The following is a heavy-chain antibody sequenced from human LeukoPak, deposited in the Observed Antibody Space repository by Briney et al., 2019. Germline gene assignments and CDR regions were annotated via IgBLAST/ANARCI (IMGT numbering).Heavy chain of an antibody. CDR1: GGSITSTNY. Sequence: TSETLSLTCGVSGGSITSTNYWTWVRQPPGKGLEWIGEVNLQGSTNYNPSLMGRVAISVDMSENHISLQLTSVTAADTAVYYCARDPPDEKMANAMDVWGQGTAVTVSS. CDR3: ARDPPDEKMANAMDV. CDR2: VNLQGST. D-gene: IGHD2-8*01. V-gene: IGHV4-4*02. J-gene: IGHJ6*02.